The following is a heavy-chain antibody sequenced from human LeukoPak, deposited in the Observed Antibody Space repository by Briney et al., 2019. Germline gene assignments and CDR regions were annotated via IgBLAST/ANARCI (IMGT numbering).Heavy chain of an antibody. CDR3: ATSTGHGDPYYYYYMDV. Sequence: GASVKVSCKASGYTFTTYGISWVRQAPGQGLEWMGWISTSSGNTNYAQRLQGRVTMTTDTSTSTAYMELRSLRSDDTAVYYCATSTGHGDPYYYYYMDVWGKGTTVTVSS. V-gene: IGHV1-18*01. CDR1: GYTFTTYG. CDR2: ISTSSGNT. D-gene: IGHD4-17*01. J-gene: IGHJ6*03.